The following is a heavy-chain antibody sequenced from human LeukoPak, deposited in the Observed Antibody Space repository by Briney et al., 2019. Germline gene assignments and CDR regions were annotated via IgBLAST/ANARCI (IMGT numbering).Heavy chain of an antibody. D-gene: IGHD3-22*01. CDR1: GFTFSDYS. Sequence: GGSLRLSCAASGFTFSDYSMNWVRQAPGKGLEWVSWITSSSDSIYYADSVKGRFTISRNNAKNSLYLQMNSLRDEDTAVYYCSSESRYWGQGTLVIVSS. V-gene: IGHV3-48*02. CDR3: SSESRY. CDR2: ITSSSDSI. J-gene: IGHJ4*02.